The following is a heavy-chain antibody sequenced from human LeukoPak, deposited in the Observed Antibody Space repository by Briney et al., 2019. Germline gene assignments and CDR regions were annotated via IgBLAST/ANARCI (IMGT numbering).Heavy chain of an antibody. D-gene: IGHD2-15*01. J-gene: IGHJ4*02. CDR2: ISAYNGNT. CDR3: ARAPRKYCSGGSCYSGYDY. Sequence: GASVKVSCKASGYTFTSYGISWVRQAPGQGLEWMGWISAYNGNTNYAQKLQGRVTMTTDTSTSTAYMELRSLRSDDTAVYYCARAPRKYCSGGSCYSGYDYWGQGTLVTVSS. V-gene: IGHV1-18*01. CDR1: GYTFTSYG.